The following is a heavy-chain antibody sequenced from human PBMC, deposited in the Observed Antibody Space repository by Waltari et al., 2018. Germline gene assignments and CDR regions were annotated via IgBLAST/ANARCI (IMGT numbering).Heavy chain of an antibody. CDR1: EFTFSSFA. CDR2: ISYNERNI. D-gene: IGHD3-22*01. V-gene: IGHV3-30*04. CDR3: ARDYCDRTYCHGMDV. J-gene: IGHJ6*01. Sequence: QVQLVESGGGVVQPGRSLSLSCDASEFTFSSFALHWVRQAPGKGLEWVAVISYNERNIYYVDSVRGRFTISRDNSKKMLYLQMNSLRAEDTAVYYCARDYCDRTYCHGMDVWGQGTTVTVSS.